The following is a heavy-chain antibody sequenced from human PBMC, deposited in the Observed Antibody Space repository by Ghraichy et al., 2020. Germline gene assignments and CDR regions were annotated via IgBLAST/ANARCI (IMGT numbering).Heavy chain of an antibody. J-gene: IGHJ3*02. D-gene: IGHD2-21*01. CDR3: ARRRQMWSAAEGDAFDI. CDR1: VGSFSGYY. CDR2: INPTGTT. V-gene: IGHV4-34*01. Sequence: SETLSLTCAVYVGSFSGYYWSWICQRQGKGLEWNGEINPTGTTNNSPSLKSRLPMLVDTSKNQFSLKLKSVTAAATAMYYCARRRQMWSAAEGDAFDIWGQGTMVTVSS.